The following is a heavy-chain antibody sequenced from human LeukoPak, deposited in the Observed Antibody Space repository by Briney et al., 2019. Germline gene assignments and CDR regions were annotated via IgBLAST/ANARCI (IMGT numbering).Heavy chain of an antibody. D-gene: IGHD3-9*01. J-gene: IGHJ5*02. V-gene: IGHV1-69*13. CDR1: GGTFSSYA. CDR3: ARNLYDILTGHHSASGAYNWFDP. CDR2: IIPILGTA. Sequence: SVKVSCKASGGTFSSYAISWVRQAPGQGLEWMGGIIPILGTANYAQKFQGRVTITADESTSTAYMELSSLRSEDTAVYYCARNLYDILTGHHSASGAYNWFDPWGQGTLVTVSS.